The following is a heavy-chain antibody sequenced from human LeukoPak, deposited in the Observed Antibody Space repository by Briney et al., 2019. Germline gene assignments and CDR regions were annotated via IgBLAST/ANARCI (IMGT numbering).Heavy chain of an antibody. CDR1: GYTFTGYY. V-gene: IGHV1-2*02. CDR3: ARTSLRYFDWLLKNWYFDL. CDR2: INPNSGGT. D-gene: IGHD3-9*01. J-gene: IGHJ2*01. Sequence: GASVKVSCKASGYTFTGYYMHWVRQAPGQGLEWMGWINPNSGGTNYAQKFQGRVTMTRDTSISTAYMELSRLRSDDTAVYYCARTSLRYFDWLLKNWYFDLWGRGTLVTVSS.